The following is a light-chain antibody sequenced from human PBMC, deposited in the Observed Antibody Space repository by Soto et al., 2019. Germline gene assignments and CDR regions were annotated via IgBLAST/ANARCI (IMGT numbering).Light chain of an antibody. CDR1: QGISSY. CDR2: AAS. V-gene: IGKV1-9*01. CDR3: QQLNSYPFLT. Sequence: DIQLTQSPSFLSASVGDRVTITCRASQGISSYLAWYQQKPGKAPKLLIYAASTLQSGVPSRFSGSGSGTEFTLTISSLQPEDFATYYCQQLNSYPFLTFGGGTKVGIK. J-gene: IGKJ4*01.